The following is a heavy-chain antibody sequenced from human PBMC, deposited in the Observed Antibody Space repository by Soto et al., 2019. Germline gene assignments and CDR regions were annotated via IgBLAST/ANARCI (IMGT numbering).Heavy chain of an antibody. D-gene: IGHD3-10*01. CDR3: TRVTRFSWVREYTDAFDI. CDR2: IRSKANSYAT. V-gene: IGHV3-73*01. Sequence: QYGGSLRLSCAASGFTVSGSAMHWVRQASGKGLEWVGRIRSKANSYATAYAASVKGRFTISRDDSKNTAYLQMNSLKTEDTAVYYCTRVTRFSWVREYTDAFDIWGQGTMVTVSS. CDR1: GFTVSGSA. J-gene: IGHJ3*02.